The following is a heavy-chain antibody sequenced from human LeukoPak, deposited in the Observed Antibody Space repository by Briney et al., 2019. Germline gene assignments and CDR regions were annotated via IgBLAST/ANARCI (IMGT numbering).Heavy chain of an antibody. CDR2: ISTYNGNT. CDR3: ARERGSGRTFDN. V-gene: IGHV1-18*01. Sequence: ASVKVSCKASGYTFNSYDISWVRQAPGQGLEWMAWISTYNGNTDYALKVQGRATMTTDTSTSTAYMELRSLRSDDTAVYYCARERGSGRTFDNWGQGTLVTVSS. D-gene: IGHD2-15*01. J-gene: IGHJ4*02. CDR1: GYTFNSYD.